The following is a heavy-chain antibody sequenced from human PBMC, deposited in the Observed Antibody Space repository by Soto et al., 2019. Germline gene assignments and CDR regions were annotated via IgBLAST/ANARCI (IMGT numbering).Heavy chain of an antibody. Sequence: QITLKESGPTLVKPSETLTLTCSFSGFSLRTSGVGVAWIRQPPGKALEWLALIYWNDDKRFSHALRSRLSITTETSKHRLVRTLTDVDPVDTATDYSTREVLSTRNWFDPWGQGTLVTVTS. J-gene: IGHJ5*02. CDR2: IYWNDDK. V-gene: IGHV2-5*01. CDR3: TREVLSTRNWFDP. D-gene: IGHD2-15*01. CDR1: GFSLRTSGVG.